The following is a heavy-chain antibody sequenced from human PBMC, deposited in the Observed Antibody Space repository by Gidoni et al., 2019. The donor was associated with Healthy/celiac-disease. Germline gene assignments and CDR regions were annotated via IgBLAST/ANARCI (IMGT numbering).Heavy chain of an antibody. Sequence: SSYAMHWVRQAPGKGLEWVAVISYDGSNKYYADSVKGRFTISRDNSKNTLYLQMNSLRAEDTAVYYCARSPRSDYGDYYYYGMDVWGQGTTVTVSS. J-gene: IGHJ6*02. CDR3: ARSPRSDYGDYYYYGMDV. D-gene: IGHD4-17*01. V-gene: IGHV3-30-3*01. CDR2: ISYDGSNK. CDR1: SSYA.